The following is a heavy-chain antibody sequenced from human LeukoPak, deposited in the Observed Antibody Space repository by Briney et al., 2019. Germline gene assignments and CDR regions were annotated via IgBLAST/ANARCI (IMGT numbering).Heavy chain of an antibody. CDR2: VNPNSGGT. CDR3: ARDFILWFGELFLFDY. J-gene: IGHJ4*02. V-gene: IGHV1-2*02. Sequence: GASVKVSCKASGYTFTGYYLHWVRQAPGQGLEWMGCVNPNSGGTNYAQKFQGRVTMTRDTSISTAYMELSRLRSDDTAVYYCARDFILWFGELFLFDYWGQGTLVTVSS. CDR1: GYTFTGYY. D-gene: IGHD3-10*01.